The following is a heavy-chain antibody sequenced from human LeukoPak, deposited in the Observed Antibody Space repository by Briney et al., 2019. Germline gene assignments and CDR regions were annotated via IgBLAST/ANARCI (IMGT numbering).Heavy chain of an antibody. CDR2: INPNSGVT. CDR1: GYTFTGYY. CDR3: ARGRVMITFTGDMDV. Sequence: ASVKVSCKASGYTFTGYYMHWVRQAPGQGLEWMGWINPNSGVTNYAQKFQGRVTMTRDTSISTAYMELSRLRSDDTAVYYCARGRVMITFTGDMDVWGKGTTVTVSS. J-gene: IGHJ6*03. D-gene: IGHD3-16*01. V-gene: IGHV1-2*02.